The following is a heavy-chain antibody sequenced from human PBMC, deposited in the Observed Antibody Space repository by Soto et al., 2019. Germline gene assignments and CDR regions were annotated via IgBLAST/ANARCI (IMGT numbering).Heavy chain of an antibody. V-gene: IGHV1-18*04. J-gene: IGHJ4*02. CDR2: MRPHNGNI. Sequence: ASVKVSCKASGYMFLNYGLSWVRQAPGQGLEWMGWMRPHNGNIRYAENLQGRVTMTTDTSTSTAYMELRSLRPDDTAVYYCVSDLDASGNYYNDYWGRGTRLTV. CDR3: VSDLDASGNYYNDY. D-gene: IGHD3-10*01. CDR1: GYMFLNYG.